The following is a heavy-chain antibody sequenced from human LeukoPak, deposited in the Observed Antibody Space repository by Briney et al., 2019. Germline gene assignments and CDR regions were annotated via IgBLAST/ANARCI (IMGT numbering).Heavy chain of an antibody. CDR2: INPSGGNT. Sequence: ASVKVSCKASGYTFTSYYMHWVRQAPGQGLEWMGIINPSGGNTGYAQKFQGRVTMTRNTSISTAYMELSSLRSEDTAVYYCARGPLIWFGEFNNWFDPWGQGTLVTVSS. D-gene: IGHD3-10*01. CDR3: ARGPLIWFGEFNNWFDP. CDR1: GYTFTSYY. J-gene: IGHJ5*02. V-gene: IGHV1-46*01.